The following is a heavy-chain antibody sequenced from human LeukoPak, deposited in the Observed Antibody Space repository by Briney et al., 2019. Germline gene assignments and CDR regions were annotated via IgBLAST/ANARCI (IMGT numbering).Heavy chain of an antibody. D-gene: IGHD1-26*01. CDR1: GFTFSSYA. V-gene: IGHV3-30-3*01. CDR2: ISYDGSNK. Sequence: GGSLRLSCAASGFTFSSYAMHWVRQAPGKGLEWVAVISYDGSNKYYADSVKGRFTISRDNSKNTLYLQMNSLRAEDTAVYYCARDRALYSGSYYGYNWFDPWGQGTLVTVSS. CDR3: ARDRALYSGSYYGYNWFDP. J-gene: IGHJ5*02.